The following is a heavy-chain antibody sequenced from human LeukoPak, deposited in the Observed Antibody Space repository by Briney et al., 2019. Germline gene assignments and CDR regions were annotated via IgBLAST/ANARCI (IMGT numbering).Heavy chain of an antibody. Sequence: GASVKVSCKASGYTCTGYYMHWVRQAPGQGLEWMGWINPNSGGTNYAQKFQGWVTMTRDTSISTAYMELSRLRSEDTAVYYCARERTNDFRLDYWGQGTLVTVSS. CDR2: INPNSGGT. J-gene: IGHJ4*02. CDR3: ARERTNDFRLDY. CDR1: GYTCTGYY. D-gene: IGHD3-3*01. V-gene: IGHV1-2*04.